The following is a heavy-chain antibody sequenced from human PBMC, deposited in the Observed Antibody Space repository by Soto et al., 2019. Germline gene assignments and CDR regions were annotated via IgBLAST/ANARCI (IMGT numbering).Heavy chain of an antibody. CDR3: ARGGNPVVVGGIDY. CDR1: GGSFSGYY. J-gene: IGHJ4*02. D-gene: IGHD2-15*01. CDR2: INHSGST. Sequence: QVQLQQWGAGLLKPSETLSLTCAVYGGSFSGYYWSWIRQPPGKGLEWIGEINHSGSTNYNPSLKIRLTISVDTSKNHFSLQLSSVAAADTAVYYCARGGNPVVVGGIDYWGQGTLVTVSS. V-gene: IGHV4-34*01.